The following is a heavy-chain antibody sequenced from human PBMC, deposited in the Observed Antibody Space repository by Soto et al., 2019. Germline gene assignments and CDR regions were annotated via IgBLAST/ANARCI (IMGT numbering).Heavy chain of an antibody. CDR1: GFTFSSYG. Sequence: GGSLRLSCAASGFTFSSYGMHWVRQAPGKGLEWVAVIWYDGSNKYYADSVKGRFTISRDNSKNTLYLQMNSLRAEDTAVYYCARDGVVVPAATSVLRFSLTPNYYYYMDVWGKGTTVTVSS. CDR3: ARDGVVVPAATSVLRFSLTPNYYYYMDV. D-gene: IGHD2-2*01. CDR2: IWYDGSNK. V-gene: IGHV3-33*01. J-gene: IGHJ6*03.